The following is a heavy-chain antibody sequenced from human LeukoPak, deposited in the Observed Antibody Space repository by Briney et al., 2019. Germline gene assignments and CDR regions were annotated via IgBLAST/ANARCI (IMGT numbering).Heavy chain of an antibody. CDR2: IDSGDPDT. J-gene: IGHJ4*02. CDR1: GFSFTTYW. V-gene: IGHV5-51*01. D-gene: IGHD3-22*01. CDR3: ARHWMPYDYENSGYFPSQFDY. Sequence: PEEALKISCQASGFSFTTYWIGWVRQLPGKGLEWMGLIDSGDPDTKYSPSFQGQVTLSADTSIGTAYLQWSSLGASDTAIYYCARHWMPYDYENSGYFPSQFDYWGQGTLVPVPS.